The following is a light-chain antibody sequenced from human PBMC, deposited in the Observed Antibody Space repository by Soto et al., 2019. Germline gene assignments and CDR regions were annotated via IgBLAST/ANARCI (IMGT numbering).Light chain of an antibody. CDR2: KAS. CDR3: QQYESYPVT. J-gene: IGKJ4*01. Sequence: DIQMTQSPSTLSASVRDRVTITCRASQSITSSLAWYQQKPGKAPKVLIYKASTLQSGVPSRFSGSGSGAEFTLTISGLQPDDFGSYYCQQYESYPVTFGGGTKVEIK. CDR1: QSITSS. V-gene: IGKV1-5*03.